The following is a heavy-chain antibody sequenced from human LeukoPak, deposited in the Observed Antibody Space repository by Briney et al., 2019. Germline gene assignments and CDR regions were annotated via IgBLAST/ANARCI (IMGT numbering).Heavy chain of an antibody. J-gene: IGHJ4*02. CDR3: ARSGAPSYYFDY. Sequence: GGSLRLSCAASGFTFSSYAMHWVRQAPGKGLEWVAVISYDGSNKYYADSVKGRFTISRDNSKNTLYLQMNSLRAEDTAVYYCARSGAPSYYFDYWGQGTLVTVSS. CDR2: ISYDGSNK. D-gene: IGHD2-15*01. CDR1: GFTFSSYA. V-gene: IGHV3-30*04.